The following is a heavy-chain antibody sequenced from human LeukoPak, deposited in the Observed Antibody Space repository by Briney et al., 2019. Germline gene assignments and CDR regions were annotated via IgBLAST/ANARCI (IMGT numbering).Heavy chain of an antibody. V-gene: IGHV4-34*01. D-gene: IGHD3-10*01. CDR2: INHSGST. J-gene: IGHJ6*04. CDR3: ARGTMVRGTTTYYYGMDV. CDR1: GGSFSGYY. Sequence: SETLSLTCAVYGGSFSGYYWSWIRQPPGKGLEWIGEINHSGSTNYNPSLESRVTISVDTSKNQFSLKLSSVTAADTAVYYCARGTMVRGTTTYYYGMDVWGKGTTVTVSS.